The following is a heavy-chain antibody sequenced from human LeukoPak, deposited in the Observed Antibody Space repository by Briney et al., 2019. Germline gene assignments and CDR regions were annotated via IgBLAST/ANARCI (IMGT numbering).Heavy chain of an antibody. CDR3: TTDGYDSVGYYYYYMDV. Sequence: GGSLRLSCAASGFTFSNAWMSWVRQAPGKGLEWVGRIKSKTDGGTTDYAAPVKGRLTISRDDSKNTLYLQMNSLKTEDTAVYYCTTDGYDSVGYYYYYMDVWGKGTTVTVSS. V-gene: IGHV3-15*01. J-gene: IGHJ6*03. CDR1: GFTFSNAW. D-gene: IGHD5-12*01. CDR2: IKSKTDGGTT.